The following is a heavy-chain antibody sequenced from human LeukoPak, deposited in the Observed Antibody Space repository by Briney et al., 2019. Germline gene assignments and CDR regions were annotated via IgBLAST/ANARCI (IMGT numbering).Heavy chain of an antibody. V-gene: IGHV4-59*01. CDR3: ARDHWLLSSKTWYYYGLDV. Sequence: SETLALTCTVSGGSISNSYWSWIRLSPGKGLEWIGYISYNGSPDYSPSLKSRVTISSDTSKNQFFLIMRSVTAADTAVYYCARDHWLLSSKTWYYYGLDVWGQGTTVTVSS. CDR1: GGSISNSY. J-gene: IGHJ6*02. CDR2: ISYNGSP. D-gene: IGHD3-9*01.